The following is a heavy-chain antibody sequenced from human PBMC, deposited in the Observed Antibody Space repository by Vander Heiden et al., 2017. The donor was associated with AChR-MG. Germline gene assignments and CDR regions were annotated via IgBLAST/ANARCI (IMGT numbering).Heavy chain of an antibody. CDR2: ISSSSSYI. Sequence: EVQLVESGGGLVKPGGSLRLSCAAPGFTFSSYSMNWVRQAPGKGLEWVSSISSSSSYIYYADSVKGRFTISRDNAKNSLYLQMNSLRAEDTAVYYCARDAGYCSSTSCYTYWFDPWGQGTLVTVSS. J-gene: IGHJ5*02. CDR3: ARDAGYCSSTSCYTYWFDP. CDR1: GFTFSSYS. V-gene: IGHV3-21*01. D-gene: IGHD2-2*02.